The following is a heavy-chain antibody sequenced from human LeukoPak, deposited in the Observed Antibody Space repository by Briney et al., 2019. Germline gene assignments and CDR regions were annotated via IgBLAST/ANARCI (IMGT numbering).Heavy chain of an antibody. Sequence: ASVNVSCKASGYTFTSYGIGWVRQAPGQGLEWIGWINPNTGDTNYAPKLHGRVTMIKDTSTNSAYMALNKLTSDDTAVYYCGRGNKSFDPWGQGTLVTVSS. CDR3: GRGNKSFDP. V-gene: IGHV1-18*01. CDR2: INPNTGDT. J-gene: IGHJ5*02. CDR1: GYTFTSYG.